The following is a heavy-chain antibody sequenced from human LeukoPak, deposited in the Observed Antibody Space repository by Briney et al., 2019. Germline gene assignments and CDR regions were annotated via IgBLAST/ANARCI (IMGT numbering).Heavy chain of an antibody. J-gene: IGHJ4*02. V-gene: IGHV3-66*01. CDR1: GFTFSNAW. CDR3: ARETDDYVWGSYRYLDY. Sequence: GGSLRLSCAASGFTFSNAWMSWVRQAPGKGLEWVSIIYSGGSTYYADSVKGRFTISRDNSKNTLYLQMNSLRAEDTAVYYCARETDDYVWGSYRYLDYWGQGTLVTVSS. CDR2: IYSGGST. D-gene: IGHD3-16*02.